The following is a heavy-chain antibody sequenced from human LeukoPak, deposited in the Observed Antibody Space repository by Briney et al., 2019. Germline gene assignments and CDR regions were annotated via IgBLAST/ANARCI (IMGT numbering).Heavy chain of an antibody. Sequence: SETLSLTCTVSGGSISSYYWSWIRQPPGKGLEWIGYIYYSGSTNYNPSLKSRVTISVDTSKNQFSLKLSSVTAADTAVYYCARVHREYSSSPGYYYYMDVWGKGTTVTVSS. V-gene: IGHV4-59*01. D-gene: IGHD6-6*01. CDR2: IYYSGST. J-gene: IGHJ6*03. CDR1: GGSISSYY. CDR3: ARVHREYSSSPGYYYYMDV.